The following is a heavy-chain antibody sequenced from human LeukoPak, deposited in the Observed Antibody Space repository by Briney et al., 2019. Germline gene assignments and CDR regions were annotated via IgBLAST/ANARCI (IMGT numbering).Heavy chain of an antibody. CDR1: GFTFSDYY. D-gene: IGHD4-11*01. CDR3: ARGRTDSNIGYYYYYMDV. V-gene: IGHV3-11*01. J-gene: IGHJ6*03. Sequence: GGSLRLSCAASGFTFSDYYMSWIRQAPGKGLEWVSYINYSGDIIYYADSVKGRFTISRDNAKNSLYLQMNSLRAEDTAVYYCARGRTDSNIGYYYYYMDVWGKGTTVTVSS. CDR2: INYSGDII.